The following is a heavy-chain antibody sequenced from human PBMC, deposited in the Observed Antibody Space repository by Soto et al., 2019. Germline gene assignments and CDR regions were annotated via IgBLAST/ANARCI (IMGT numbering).Heavy chain of an antibody. Sequence: GESLKISCKGSGYSFTSYWVSWVRQMPGKGLEWMGRIDPSDSYTNYSPSFQGHVTISADKSISTAYLQWSSLKASDTAMYYCARQRGSGSSWYVGYYGMDVWGQGTTVTVSS. CDR1: GYSFTSYW. J-gene: IGHJ6*02. CDR3: ARQRGSGSSWYVGYYGMDV. D-gene: IGHD6-13*01. V-gene: IGHV5-10-1*01. CDR2: IDPSDSYT.